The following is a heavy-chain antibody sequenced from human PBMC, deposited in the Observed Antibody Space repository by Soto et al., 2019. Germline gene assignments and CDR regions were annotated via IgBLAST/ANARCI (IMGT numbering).Heavy chain of an antibody. J-gene: IGHJ2*01. D-gene: IGHD2-2*01. V-gene: IGHV1-69*04. CDR3: ARDGGGVVVPAADWYFDL. Sequence: SVKVSCKASGGTFSSYTISWVRQAPGQGLEWMGRIIPILGIANYAQKFQGRVTITADKSTSTAYMELSSLRSEDTAVYYCARDGGGVVVPAADWYFDLWGRGTLVTVSS. CDR1: GGTFSSYT. CDR2: IIPILGIA.